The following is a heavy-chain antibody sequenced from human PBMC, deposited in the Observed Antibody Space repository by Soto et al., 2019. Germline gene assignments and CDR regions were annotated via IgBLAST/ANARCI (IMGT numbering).Heavy chain of an antibody. CDR3: ARLYRYCSGGSCYSGYYYYYYMDV. CDR2: INHSGST. CDR1: GGSFSGYY. V-gene: IGHV4-34*01. J-gene: IGHJ6*03. D-gene: IGHD2-15*01. Sequence: SETLSLTCAVYGGSFSGYYWSWIRQPPGKGLEWIGEINHSGSTNYNPSLKSRVTISVDTSKNQFSLKLSSVTAADTAVYYCARLYRYCSGGSCYSGYYYYYYMDVWGKGTTVTVSS.